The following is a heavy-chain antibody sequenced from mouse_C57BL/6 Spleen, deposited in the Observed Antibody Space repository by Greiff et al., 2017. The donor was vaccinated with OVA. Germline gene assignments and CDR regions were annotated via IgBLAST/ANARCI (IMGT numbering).Heavy chain of an antibody. Sequence: VQLQQSGPELVKPGASVKISCKASGYTFTDYYMNWVKQSHGKSLEWIGDINPNNGGTSYNQKFKGKATLTVDKSSSTAYMELRSLTSEDSAVYYCARTGGLRRRGYYFDYWGQGTTLTVSS. CDR2: INPNNGGT. D-gene: IGHD2-2*01. J-gene: IGHJ2*01. CDR1: GYTFTDYY. CDR3: ARTGGLRRRGYYFDY. V-gene: IGHV1-26*01.